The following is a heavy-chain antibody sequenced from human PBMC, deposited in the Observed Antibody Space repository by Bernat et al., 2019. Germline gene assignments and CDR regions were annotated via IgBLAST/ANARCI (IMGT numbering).Heavy chain of an antibody. CDR3: ARESLLFGEPPGAIDY. V-gene: IGHV3-66*01. CDR2: IYSGGDT. D-gene: IGHD3-10*02. J-gene: IGHJ4*02. CDR1: GLKVNNNY. Sequence: EVQLVESGGSLVQPGGSLRLSCAASGLKVNNNYMSWVRQAPGEGLEWVSVIYSGGDTNYADFVKGRFTISRDNLKNTLYLQMNNLRAEDTAVYFCARESLLFGEPPGAIDYWGQGTLVTVSS.